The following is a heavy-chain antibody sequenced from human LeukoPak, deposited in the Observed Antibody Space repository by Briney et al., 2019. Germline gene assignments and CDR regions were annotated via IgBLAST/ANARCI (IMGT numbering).Heavy chain of an antibody. J-gene: IGHJ4*02. CDR2: INPNSGGT. V-gene: IGHV1-2*02. D-gene: IGHD4-17*01. CDR3: ARDRLRFSPSDY. Sequence: GASVKVSCKASGYTFTGYYMHWVRQAPGQGLEWMGWINPNSGGTNYAQKFQGRVTMTTDTSTSTAYMELRSLRSDDTAVYYCARDRLRFSPSDYWGQGTLVTVSS. CDR1: GYTFTGYY.